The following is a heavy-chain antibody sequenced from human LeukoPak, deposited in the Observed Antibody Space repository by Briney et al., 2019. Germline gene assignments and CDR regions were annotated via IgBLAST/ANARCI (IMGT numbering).Heavy chain of an antibody. V-gene: IGHV3-53*05. J-gene: IGHJ4*02. Sequence: PWGSLRLSCAASGLIVSSNYMSWVRQAPGKGLEWVSVIYSGGSTYYADSVKGRFTISRDNSKNTLYLQMNSLRAEDTAVYYCASEIIFGSFDYWGQGTLVTVSS. D-gene: IGHD3-3*01. CDR3: ASEIIFGSFDY. CDR2: IYSGGST. CDR1: GLIVSSNY.